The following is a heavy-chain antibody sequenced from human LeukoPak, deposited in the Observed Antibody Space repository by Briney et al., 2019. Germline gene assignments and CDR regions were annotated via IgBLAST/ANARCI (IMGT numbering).Heavy chain of an antibody. CDR2: IYYTGST. V-gene: IGHV4-59*02. D-gene: IGHD3-22*01. J-gene: IGHJ4*02. Sequence: PSETLSLTCTISGGSVSDYYWSWIRQSPGKGLEWIGYIYYTGSTTYNPSLKSRITMSADTSKNQFSLNLNSVTAADTAVYYCARGDYYDSSGYYPHFDYWGQGTLVTVSS. CDR1: GGSVSDYY. CDR3: ARGDYYDSSGYYPHFDY.